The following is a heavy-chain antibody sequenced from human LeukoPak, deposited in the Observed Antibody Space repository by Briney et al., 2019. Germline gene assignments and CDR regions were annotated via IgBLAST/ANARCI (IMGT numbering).Heavy chain of an antibody. V-gene: IGHV1-2*02. CDR1: GYTFTGYY. CDR3: ARDSPIYCSGGSCYSLDY. J-gene: IGHJ4*02. D-gene: IGHD2-15*01. CDR2: INPNSGGT. Sequence: APVKVSCKASGYTFTGYYMHWVRQAPGQGLEWMGWINPNSGGTNYAQKFQGRVTMTRDTSISTAYMELSRLRSDDTAVYYCARDSPIYCSGGSCYSLDYWGQGTLVTVSS.